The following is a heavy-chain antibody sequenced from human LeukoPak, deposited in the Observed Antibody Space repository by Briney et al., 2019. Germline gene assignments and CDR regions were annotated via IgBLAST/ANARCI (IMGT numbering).Heavy chain of an antibody. V-gene: IGHV3-66*01. D-gene: IGHD1-26*01. CDR3: ARDPYSGSYGNYYYYFMDV. CDR2: IYSDGDT. J-gene: IGHJ6*03. Sequence: GGSLRLSCAASGFTVNSNYMSWVRQAPGKGLEWVSIIYSDGDTYYADSVKGRFTISRDNAKNSLYLQMNSLRAEDTAVYYCARDPYSGSYGNYYYYFMDVWGKGTTVTISS. CDR1: GFTVNSNY.